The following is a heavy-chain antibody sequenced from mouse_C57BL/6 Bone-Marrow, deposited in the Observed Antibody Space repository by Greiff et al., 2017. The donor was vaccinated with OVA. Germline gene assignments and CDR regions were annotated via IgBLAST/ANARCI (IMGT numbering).Heavy chain of an antibody. D-gene: IGHD2-4*01. J-gene: IGHJ2*01. Sequence: EVQGVESGEGLVKPGGSLKLSCAASGFTFSSYAMSWVRQTPEKRLEWVAYISSGGDYIYYADTVKGRFTISRDNARNTLYLQMSSLKSEDTAMYYCTRGDYDGGDFDYWGQGTTLTVSS. V-gene: IGHV5-9-1*02. CDR3: TRGDYDGGDFDY. CDR2: ISSGGDYI. CDR1: GFTFSSYA.